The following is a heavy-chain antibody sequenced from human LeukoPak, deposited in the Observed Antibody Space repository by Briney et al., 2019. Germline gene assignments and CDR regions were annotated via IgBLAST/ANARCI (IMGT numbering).Heavy chain of an antibody. CDR1: GGSISSYY. V-gene: IGHV4-4*07. D-gene: IGHD4-11*01. J-gene: IGHJ5*02. CDR3: ASSRYSNYIIRPGGYWFDP. Sequence: SETLSLTCTVSGGSISSYYWSWIRQPAGKGLEWIGRIYTSGSTNYNPSLKSRVTMSVDTSKNQFSLKLSSVTAADTAVYYCASSRYSNYIIRPGGYWFDPWGQGTLVTVSS. CDR2: IYTSGST.